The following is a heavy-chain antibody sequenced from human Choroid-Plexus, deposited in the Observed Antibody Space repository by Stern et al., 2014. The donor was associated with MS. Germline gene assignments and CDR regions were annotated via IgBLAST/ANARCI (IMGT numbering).Heavy chain of an antibody. V-gene: IGHV3-30*18. CDR3: AKDRHYLTYFFDH. D-gene: IGHD3-10*01. CDR1: GFTFGSCA. CDR2: VSYDGSNK. Sequence: VQLVESGGGVVQPGRPLRLSCVASGFTFGSCAMHWVRQAPGQGLEWVAGVSYDGSNKYYADSVKGRFTISRDNSQNTLYIQMSSLRPEDTAVYYCAKDRHYLTYFFDHWGQGSRVTVSS. J-gene: IGHJ5*02.